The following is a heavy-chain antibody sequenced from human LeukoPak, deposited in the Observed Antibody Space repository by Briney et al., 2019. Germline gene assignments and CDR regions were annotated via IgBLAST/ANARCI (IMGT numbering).Heavy chain of an antibody. D-gene: IGHD1-26*01. J-gene: IGHJ6*02. Sequence: GASVKVSCKASGYTFTDYDINWVRLATGQGLEWMGWMNPNSGNTGYAQKFQGRVTMTSDTSTSTVYMELSSLRSEDTAVYFCARDGGSFSYNMDVWGQGTTVTVSS. CDR3: ARDGGSFSYNMDV. CDR1: GYTFTDYD. V-gene: IGHV1-8*01. CDR2: MNPNSGNT.